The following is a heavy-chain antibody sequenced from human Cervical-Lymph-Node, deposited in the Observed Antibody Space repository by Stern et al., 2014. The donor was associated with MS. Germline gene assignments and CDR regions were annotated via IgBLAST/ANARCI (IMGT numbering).Heavy chain of an antibody. V-gene: IGHV3-9*01. CDR1: GFTFDDYA. Sequence: QLVESGGGLVQPGRSLRLSCAASGFTFDDYAMHWVRQAPGKGLEWVSGISWNSGSIGYADSVKGRFTISRDNAKNSLYLQMNSLRAEDTALYYCAKAAVAEAFDIWGQGTMVTVSS. CDR2: ISWNSGSI. J-gene: IGHJ3*02. D-gene: IGHD4-23*01. CDR3: AKAAVAEAFDI.